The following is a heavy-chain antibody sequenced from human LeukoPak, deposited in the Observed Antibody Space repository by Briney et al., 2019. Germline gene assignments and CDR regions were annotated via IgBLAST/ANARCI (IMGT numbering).Heavy chain of an antibody. V-gene: IGHV4-4*09. J-gene: IGHJ4*02. Sequence: SETLSLTCTVSGISINSHYLNWLQQPPGQGLEWFGHIYSSGRTNYNPSLKSRVTMSVTTSKRQFSLNLKSLTAANTAVYYCVVSPNQDFFDYWGQGPLVTVSS. CDR3: VVSPNQDFFDY. CDR1: GISINSHY. CDR2: IYSSGRT.